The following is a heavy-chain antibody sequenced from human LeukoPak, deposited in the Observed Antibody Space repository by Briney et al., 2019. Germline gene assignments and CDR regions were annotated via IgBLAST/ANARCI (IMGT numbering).Heavy chain of an antibody. CDR3: VREHDWGDFDF. CDR2: VTHSGNT. CDR1: GGSVISGSYY. D-gene: IGHD3-9*01. V-gene: IGHV4-61*01. Sequence: PSEPLSLTCTVAGGSVISGSYYWSWIRQPPRKGLEWIGYVTHSGNTNYSPSLKSRVNITKDTSKNQYSLNLSAMTAADTAVYYCVREHDWGDFDFWGQGTLVTVSS. J-gene: IGHJ4*02.